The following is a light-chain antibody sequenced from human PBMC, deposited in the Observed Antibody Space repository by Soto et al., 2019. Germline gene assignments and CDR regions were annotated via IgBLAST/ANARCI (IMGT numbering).Light chain of an antibody. J-gene: IGKJ1*01. CDR2: GAS. Sequence: EIVLTQSPGSLSLSPRERATLSCRASQTVDSTFFAWYQKKPGQAPRLLIYGASKRATDIPDRFSGSGSGTDFTRTISRLEPEEFAVYYWQQDISSVTCGQGTKVEIK. CDR1: QTVDSTF. CDR3: QQDISSVT. V-gene: IGKV3-20*01.